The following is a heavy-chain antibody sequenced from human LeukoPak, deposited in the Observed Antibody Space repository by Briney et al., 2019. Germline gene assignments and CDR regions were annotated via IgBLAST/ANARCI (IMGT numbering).Heavy chain of an antibody. V-gene: IGHV4-4*07. CDR3: AGLYCRGGNCYSYFDA. Sequence: PSETLSLTCTVSGDSINDYYWYWLRQPPGKGLECIGRIYSNGATNYNASLKSRITMSVDTSKNQFSLTLISVTAADSAVFYYAGLYCRGGNCYSYFDAWGRGTLVTVSS. CDR2: IYSNGAT. D-gene: IGHD2-15*01. CDR1: GDSINDYY. J-gene: IGHJ4*02.